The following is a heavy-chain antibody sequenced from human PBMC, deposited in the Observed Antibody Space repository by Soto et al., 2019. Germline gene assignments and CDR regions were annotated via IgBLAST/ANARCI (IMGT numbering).Heavy chain of an antibody. J-gene: IGHJ4*02. V-gene: IGHV4-34*01. D-gene: IGHD3-3*01. Sequence: SETLSLTCGVYGGSFRNYYWIWVRQPPGKGLEWIGEVNHSGEATYNPSLQSRVTISLDTTNNHFSLKMTSVTAADTAVYYCARVWNGNSGALHSLDYWGRGTLVTVSS. CDR1: GGSFRNYY. CDR2: VNHSGEA. CDR3: ARVWNGNSGALHSLDY.